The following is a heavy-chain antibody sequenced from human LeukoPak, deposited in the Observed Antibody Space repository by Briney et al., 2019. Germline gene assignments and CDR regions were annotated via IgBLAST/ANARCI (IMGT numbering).Heavy chain of an antibody. V-gene: IGHV4-39*01. CDR2: IYYSGST. Sequence: PSETLSLTCTVSGGSISSSSYYWGWIRQPPGKGLEWIGSIYYSGSTYYNPSLKSRVTISVDTSQNQFSLKLSSVTAADTAVYYCGVVTLYYDYMDVWGIGTTVTVSS. CDR3: GVVTLYYDYMDV. CDR1: GGSISSSSYY. J-gene: IGHJ6*03. D-gene: IGHD3-3*01.